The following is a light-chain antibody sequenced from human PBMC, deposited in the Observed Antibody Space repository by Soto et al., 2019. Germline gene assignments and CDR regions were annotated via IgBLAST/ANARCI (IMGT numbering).Light chain of an antibody. CDR1: QSVSSSF. CDR3: QQYDTSPYT. CDR2: GAS. V-gene: IGKV3-20*01. Sequence: EIVLSQSPGTLSLSPGERATLTCRASQSVSSSFLAWYQQKPGQAPRLLIYGASSRATGIPDRFSGSGSGTDFTLTISRLEPEDLAVYYCQQYDTSPYTFGQGTELEIK. J-gene: IGKJ2*01.